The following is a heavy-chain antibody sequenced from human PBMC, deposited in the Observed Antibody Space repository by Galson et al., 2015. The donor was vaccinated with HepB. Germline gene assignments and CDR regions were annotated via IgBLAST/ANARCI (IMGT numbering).Heavy chain of an antibody. CDR1: GFSFSNYA. CDR3: ARGRGYDKSFDY. J-gene: IGHJ4*02. CDR2: ISFHGRNK. Sequence: SLRLSCAAAGFSFSNYAMYWVRQAPGKGLEWVAVISFHGRNKYHADSVKGRFTISRDNSKDTLYLQMNSLRAEDTAVYYCARGRGYDKSFDYWGQGTLVTVSS. V-gene: IGHV3-30*04. D-gene: IGHD5-12*01.